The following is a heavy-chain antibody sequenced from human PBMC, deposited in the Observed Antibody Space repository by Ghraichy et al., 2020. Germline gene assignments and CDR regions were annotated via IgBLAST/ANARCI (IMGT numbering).Heavy chain of an antibody. CDR1: EFIFSTYN. J-gene: IGHJ5*02. D-gene: IGHD3-10*01. Sequence: GESLNISCAASEFIFSTYNMNWVRQAPGRGLEWVSYISSSSSTIHYADSVKGRFTISRDNAKNSLYLQMNSLRAEDTAVYYCARGYGSARNWFDPWGQGTLVTVSS. CDR3: ARGYGSARNWFDP. V-gene: IGHV3-48*01. CDR2: ISSSSSTI.